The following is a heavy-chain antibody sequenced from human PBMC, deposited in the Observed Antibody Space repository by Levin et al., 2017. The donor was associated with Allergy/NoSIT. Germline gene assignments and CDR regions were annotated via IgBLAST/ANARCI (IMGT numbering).Heavy chain of an antibody. CDR1: GGSLTDFY. CDR3: ARVKYRDFDSFGFDT. Sequence: PSETLSLTCAVSGGSLTDFYWSWIRQPPGKGLEWIGEINHAGATNYSPSLKSRVTTFLGTPTNQFSLRLSSVTAADTGIYDCARVKYRDFDSFGFDTWGQGTLVTVSS. J-gene: IGHJ5*02. CDR2: INHAGAT. V-gene: IGHV4-34*01. D-gene: IGHD2/OR15-2a*01.